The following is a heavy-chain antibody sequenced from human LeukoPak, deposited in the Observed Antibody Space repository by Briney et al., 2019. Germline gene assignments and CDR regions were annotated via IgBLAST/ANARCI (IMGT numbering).Heavy chain of an antibody. CDR2: IKSKTDGGTT. D-gene: IGHD3-10*01. Sequence: GGSLRLSCAASGFTFSNAWMSWVRQAPGKGLEWVGRIKSKTDGGTTDYAAPVKGGFTISRDDSKNTLYLQMNSLKTEDTAVYYCTTDLWFGELLIIDYWGQGTLVTVSS. CDR1: GFTFSNAW. CDR3: TTDLWFGELLIIDY. V-gene: IGHV3-15*01. J-gene: IGHJ4*02.